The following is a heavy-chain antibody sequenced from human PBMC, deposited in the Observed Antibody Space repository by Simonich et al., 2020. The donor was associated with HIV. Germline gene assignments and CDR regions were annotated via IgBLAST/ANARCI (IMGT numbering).Heavy chain of an antibody. CDR1: GGSFSGYY. Sequence: QVQLQQWGAGLLKPSETLSLTCAVYGGSFSGYYWNWIRKPPGKGLEWIGEINHSGSTNYNPSLKSRVTISVDTSKNQFSLKLSSVTAADTAVYYCARAGRGSGSSFYWYFDLWGRGTLVTVSS. V-gene: IGHV4-34*01. CDR3: ARAGRGSGSSFYWYFDL. CDR2: INHSGST. J-gene: IGHJ2*01. D-gene: IGHD1-26*01.